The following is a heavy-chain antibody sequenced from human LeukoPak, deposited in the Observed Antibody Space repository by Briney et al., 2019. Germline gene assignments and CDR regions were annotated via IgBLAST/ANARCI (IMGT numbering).Heavy chain of an antibody. CDR2: IWYDVSVK. V-gene: IGHV3-30*02. CDR3: AKLPGYSSESWFGP. CDR1: GFTFSSYV. Sequence: PGGSLRLSCAESGFTFSSYVMHWVRQTPGKGVFWVSFIWYDVSVKYYADSVQGRFTISRDNSQNTLYMQMKSLRDEATPVYYIAKLPGYSSESWFGPWGQGTLVTVSS. J-gene: IGHJ5*02. D-gene: IGHD3-9*01.